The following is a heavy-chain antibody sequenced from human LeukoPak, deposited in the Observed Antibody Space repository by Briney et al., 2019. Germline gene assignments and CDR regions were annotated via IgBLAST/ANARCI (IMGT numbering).Heavy chain of an antibody. D-gene: IGHD6-13*01. Sequence: GGSLRLSCAASGFTFSNAWMSWVRQAPGKGLEWVSSISSGSTYIYYGDSLKGRFTISRDNAKNSLYLQMNSLRAEDTAVYYCARRVASANDAFDIWGQGTMVTVSS. J-gene: IGHJ3*02. V-gene: IGHV3-21*01. CDR3: ARRVASANDAFDI. CDR1: GFTFSNAW. CDR2: ISSGSTYI.